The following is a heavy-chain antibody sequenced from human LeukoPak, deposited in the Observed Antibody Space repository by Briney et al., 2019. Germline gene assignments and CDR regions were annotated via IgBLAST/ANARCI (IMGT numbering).Heavy chain of an antibody. D-gene: IGHD1-26*01. CDR1: GGSISSYY. CDR3: ARGSGSRRAFYYYYYYMDV. J-gene: IGHJ6*03. CDR2: IYYSGST. Sequence: SETLSLICTVSGGSISSYYWSWIRQPPGKGLEWSGHIYYSGSTNYNPSLKSRVTISVDTSKNQFSLKLSSVTAADTAVYYCARGSGSRRAFYYYYYYMDVWGKGTTVTVSS. V-gene: IGHV4-59*01.